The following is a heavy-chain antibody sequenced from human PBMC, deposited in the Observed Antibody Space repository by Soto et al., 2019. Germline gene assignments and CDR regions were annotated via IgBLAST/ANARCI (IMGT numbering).Heavy chain of an antibody. J-gene: IGHJ6*02. V-gene: IGHV3-9*01. CDR1: GFSCDDYA. Sequence: EVQLVDSGGGLVQPGRSLRLSCVVSGFSCDDYAMHWVRQVPWKGLEWVSGISWNSGSIGYADSVSGRVTISRDNAKNPLYLQVHSLRTEDTALYYCARGLRPYYDSGMDVWGQGTTVIVSS. D-gene: IGHD4-17*01. CDR2: ISWNSGSI. CDR3: ARGLRPYYDSGMDV.